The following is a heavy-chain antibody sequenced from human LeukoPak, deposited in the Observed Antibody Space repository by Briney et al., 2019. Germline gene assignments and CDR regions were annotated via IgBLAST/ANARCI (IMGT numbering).Heavy chain of an antibody. CDR2: IYTAAST. CDR3: AREVRFAKGLRPGDP. D-gene: IGHD2-21*01. J-gene: IGHJ5*02. CDR1: GGSISGLY. Sequence: ETLSPSCTVSGGSISGLYGRDIREPAGQGLVCIGCIYTAASTRHTTSRSRHLSMSVDTSKNQFSLKLTSVTVADTAVYFCAREVRFAKGLRPGDP. V-gene: IGHV4-4*07.